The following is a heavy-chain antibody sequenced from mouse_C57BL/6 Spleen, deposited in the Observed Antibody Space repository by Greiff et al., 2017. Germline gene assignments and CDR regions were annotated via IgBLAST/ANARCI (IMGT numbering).Heavy chain of an antibody. V-gene: IGHV14-1*01. Sequence: EVNVVESGAELVRPGASVKLSCTASGFNIKDYYMHWVKQRPEQGLEWIGRIDPEDGDTEYAPKFQGQATMTADTSSNPAYLQRSSLTSEDTAVYYCTREDYWGQGTSVTVSS. CDR1: GFNIKDYY. J-gene: IGHJ4*01. CDR3: TREDY. CDR2: IDPEDGDT.